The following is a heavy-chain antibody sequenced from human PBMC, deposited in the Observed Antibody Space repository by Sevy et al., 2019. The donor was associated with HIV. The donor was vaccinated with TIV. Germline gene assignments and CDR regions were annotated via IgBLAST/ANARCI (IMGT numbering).Heavy chain of an antibody. J-gene: IGHJ6*02. CDR1: GGTFSSYA. CDR2: IIPIFGTA. D-gene: IGHD2-2*01. V-gene: IGHV1-69*13. CDR3: ARTSSGRKAYYYYGMDV. Sequence: ASVKVSCKASGGTFSSYAISWVRQAPGQGLEWMGGIIPIFGTANYAQKFQGRVTITADESTGTAYMGLSSLRSEDTAVYYCARTSSGRKAYYYYGMDVWGQGTTVTVSS.